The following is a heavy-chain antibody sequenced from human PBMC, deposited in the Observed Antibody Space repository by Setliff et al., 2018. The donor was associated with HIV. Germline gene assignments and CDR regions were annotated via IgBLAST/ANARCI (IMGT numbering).Heavy chain of an antibody. CDR1: GGSVSNYY. CDR3: ARAEMATIVAFDI. D-gene: IGHD5-12*01. V-gene: IGHV4-4*07. J-gene: IGHJ3*02. CDR2: INTSGST. Sequence: PSETLSLTCTVSGGSVSNYYWTWIRQSAGKGLEWIGHINTSGSTKYNPSLKSRLTMSVDSSGNQFSLTLTSVTAADTAVYYCARAEMATIVAFDIWGQGTVVTVSS.